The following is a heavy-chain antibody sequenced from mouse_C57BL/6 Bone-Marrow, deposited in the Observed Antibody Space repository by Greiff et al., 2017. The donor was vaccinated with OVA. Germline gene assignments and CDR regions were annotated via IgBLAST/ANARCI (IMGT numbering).Heavy chain of an antibody. Sequence: VQLQQSGPELVKPGASVKISCKASGYTFTDYYMNWVKQSHGKSLEWIGDINPNNGGTSYNQKFKGKATLTVDKSSSTAYMELRSLTSEDSAVYYCARGGLLRRYFDVWGTGTTVTVSS. V-gene: IGHV1-26*01. CDR1: GYTFTDYY. CDR3: ARGGLLRRYFDV. CDR2: INPNNGGT. J-gene: IGHJ1*03. D-gene: IGHD1-1*01.